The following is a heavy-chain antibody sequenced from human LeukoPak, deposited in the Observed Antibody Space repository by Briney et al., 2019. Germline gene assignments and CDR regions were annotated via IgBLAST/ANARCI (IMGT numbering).Heavy chain of an antibody. CDR1: GGSFSGYY. CDR2: INHSGST. CDR3: AGGRYWHYFDY. V-gene: IGHV4-34*01. Sequence: PSETLSLTCAVYGGSFSGYYWSWIRQPPGKGLEWVGEINHSGSTNYNPSLKSRVTISVDTSKNQFSLKLSSVTAADTAVYYCAGGRYWHYFDYWGQGTLVTVSS. D-gene: IGHD1-14*01. J-gene: IGHJ4*02.